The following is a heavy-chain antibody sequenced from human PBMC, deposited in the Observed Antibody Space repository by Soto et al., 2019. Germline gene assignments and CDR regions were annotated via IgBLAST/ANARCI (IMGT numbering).Heavy chain of an antibody. D-gene: IGHD4-17*01. CDR3: ARGPQTTKVYFDY. CDR2: ISPTGTTI. J-gene: IGHJ4*02. V-gene: IGHV3-48*02. CDR1: GFTLTTYN. Sequence: PGGSLRLSCAASGFTLTTYNMNWVRQAPGKGLEWISYISPTGTTIYYADSVKGRFTISRDNAKNSLFLQMTGLRDEDTAVYYCARGPQTTKVYFDYWGQGTLVTVSS.